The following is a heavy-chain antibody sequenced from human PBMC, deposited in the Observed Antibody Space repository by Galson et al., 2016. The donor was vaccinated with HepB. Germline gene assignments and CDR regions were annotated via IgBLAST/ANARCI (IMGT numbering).Heavy chain of an antibody. Sequence: SLRLSCAASGFTFSDYYMSWIRLAPGKGLEWVSYISSSSDYTNYADSVKGRFTISRDNAKNSLYLQMNSLRAEETAVYYCARDVGSSHYWGTYFDYWGQGTLVTVSS. CDR1: GFTFSDYY. CDR2: ISSSSDYT. V-gene: IGHV3-11*06. D-gene: IGHD3-22*01. J-gene: IGHJ4*02. CDR3: ARDVGSSHYWGTYFDY.